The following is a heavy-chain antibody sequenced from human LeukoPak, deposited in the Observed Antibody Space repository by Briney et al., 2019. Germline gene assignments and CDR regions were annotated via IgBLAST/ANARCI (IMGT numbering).Heavy chain of an antibody. CDR2: IYYSGST. J-gene: IGHJ3*02. CDR3: ARGIVLLDAFDI. V-gene: IGHV4-59*08. D-gene: IGHD3-22*01. CDR1: GGSISSYY. Sequence: SETLSLTCTVSGGSISSYYWSWIRQPPGKGLEWIGNIYYSGSTNYNPSLKSRVTISVDTSKNQFSLKLSSVTVADTAVYFCARGIVLLDAFDIWGQGTMVTVSS.